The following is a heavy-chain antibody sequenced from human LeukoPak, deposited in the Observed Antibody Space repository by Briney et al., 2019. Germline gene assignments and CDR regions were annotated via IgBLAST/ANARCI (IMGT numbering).Heavy chain of an antibody. V-gene: IGHV4-59*08. D-gene: IGHD6-19*01. CDR2: IAHSGTT. CDR1: GGSISRYS. CDR3: ARWDDSAWAFGN. Sequence: SETLSLTCIVSGGSISRYSWNWIRQSPGKGLEWIGYIAHSGTTSYKSSLKSRVTISVDTSKNQLSLRLTSVTAADTAVYYCARWDDSAWAFGNWGPGTLVTVSS. J-gene: IGHJ4*02.